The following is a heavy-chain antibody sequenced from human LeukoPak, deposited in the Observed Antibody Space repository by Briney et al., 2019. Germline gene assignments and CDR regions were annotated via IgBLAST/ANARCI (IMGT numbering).Heavy chain of an antibody. CDR1: GFSLRTSGVG. D-gene: IGHD5-12*01. V-gene: IGHV2-5*02. CDR3: AHRSACGSGYCHFDY. J-gene: IGHJ4*02. Sequence: SGPTLVKPTQTLTLTCSFSGFSLRTSGVGVGWICQPQGKALEWLALIYWDDDKRNSPTLKSRLTITKDTSKNQVVLTMTNMDPVDTATYYCAHRSACGSGYCHFDYWGQGTLVTVSS. CDR2: IYWDDDK.